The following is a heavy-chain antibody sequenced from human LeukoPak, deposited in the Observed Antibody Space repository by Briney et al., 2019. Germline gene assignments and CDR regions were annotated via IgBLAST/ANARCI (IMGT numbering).Heavy chain of an antibody. Sequence: ASVKVSCKASGYTFTGYYMHWVRQAPGQGLEWMGWINPNSGGTNYAQKFQGWVTMTRDTSISTAYMELSRLRSDDTAVYYCARDKERDSSGYYDYWGQGTLVTVSS. J-gene: IGHJ4*02. CDR1: GYTFTGYY. D-gene: IGHD3-22*01. CDR2: INPNSGGT. CDR3: ARDKERDSSGYYDY. V-gene: IGHV1-2*04.